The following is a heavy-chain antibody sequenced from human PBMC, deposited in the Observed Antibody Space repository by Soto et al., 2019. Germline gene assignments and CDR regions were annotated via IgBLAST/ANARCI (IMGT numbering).Heavy chain of an antibody. CDR1: GFTCSSSA. CDR3: AKDRHYPRDYFHY. Sequence: PGGSLRLSCAASGFTCSSSAISWVRQAPGKGLEWVSAVSANGQGIYYADSVRGRFTISRDNSKNTVFLHVDSLSAEDTAVYYCAKDRHYPRDYFHYWGQGTLVTVSS. D-gene: IGHD3-10*01. V-gene: IGHV3-23*01. CDR2: VSANGQGI. J-gene: IGHJ4*02.